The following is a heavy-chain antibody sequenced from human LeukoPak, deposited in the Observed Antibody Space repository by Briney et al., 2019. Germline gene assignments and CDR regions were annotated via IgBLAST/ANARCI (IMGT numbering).Heavy chain of an antibody. Sequence: STETLSLTCTVSGDSISSGDYYWSWIRQPAGKGLEWIGRISSSGSTNYNPSLKSRVTISVDTSKNQFSLKLSSVTAADTAVYFCARGPYSYDSSGAFDIWGQGTMVTVSS. V-gene: IGHV4-61*02. CDR1: GDSISSGDYY. D-gene: IGHD3-22*01. J-gene: IGHJ3*02. CDR3: ARGPYSYDSSGAFDI. CDR2: ISSSGST.